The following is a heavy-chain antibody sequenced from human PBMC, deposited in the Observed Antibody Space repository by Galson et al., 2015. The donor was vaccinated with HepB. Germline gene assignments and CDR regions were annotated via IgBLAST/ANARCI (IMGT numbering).Heavy chain of an antibody. CDR1: GFTFSSYS. CDR2: ISSSSSYI. D-gene: IGHD3-10*01. Sequence: SLRLSCAASGFTFSSYSMNWVRQAPGKGLEWVSSISSSSSYIYYADSVKGRFTISRDNAKNSLYLQMNSLRAEDTAVYYCARDGAVWFGELFPPLYYYGMDVWGQGTTVTVSS. J-gene: IGHJ6*02. CDR3: ARDGAVWFGELFPPLYYYGMDV. V-gene: IGHV3-21*01.